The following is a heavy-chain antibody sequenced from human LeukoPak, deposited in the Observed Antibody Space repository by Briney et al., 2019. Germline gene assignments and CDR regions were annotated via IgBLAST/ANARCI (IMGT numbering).Heavy chain of an antibody. CDR1: GFTFSSYA. V-gene: IGHV3-30*04. CDR2: ISYDGSNK. CDR3: ARDTDFWSGYLNYYYGMDA. Sequence: PGGSLRLSCAASGFTFSSYAMHWVRQAPGKGLEWVAVISYDGSNKYYADSVKGRFTISRDNSKNTLYLQMNSLRAEDTAVYYCARDTDFWSGYLNYYYGMDAWGQGTTVTVSS. D-gene: IGHD3-3*01. J-gene: IGHJ6*01.